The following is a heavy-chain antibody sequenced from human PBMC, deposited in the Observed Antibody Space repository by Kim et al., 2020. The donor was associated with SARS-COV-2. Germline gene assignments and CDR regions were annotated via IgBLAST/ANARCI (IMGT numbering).Heavy chain of an antibody. D-gene: IGHD2-21*02. CDR3: ARNRYGGNFPFDY. J-gene: IGHJ4*02. V-gene: IGHV7-4-1*02. Sequence: YSQGFTGQFVFSLDSSVSTTYLQISNLKADDTAVYYCARNRYGGNFPFDYWGRGTLVTVSS.